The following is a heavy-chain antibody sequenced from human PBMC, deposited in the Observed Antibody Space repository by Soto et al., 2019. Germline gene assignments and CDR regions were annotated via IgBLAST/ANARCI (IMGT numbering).Heavy chain of an antibody. D-gene: IGHD1-1*01. V-gene: IGHV4-34*01. J-gene: IGHJ3*02. CDR2: MSHSGGA. Sequence: QVQLQQWGAGLLKPSETLSLTCAVYGGFVSSGSYYWSWIRQPPGKGLGWIGEMSHSGGAHLNPSLKSRVTISVDTSKNQCSLKMTSGTASDTALYYCARVERGTATTVVDAFDIWGPGTMVTVSS. CDR1: GGFVSSGSYY. CDR3: ARVERGTATTVVDAFDI.